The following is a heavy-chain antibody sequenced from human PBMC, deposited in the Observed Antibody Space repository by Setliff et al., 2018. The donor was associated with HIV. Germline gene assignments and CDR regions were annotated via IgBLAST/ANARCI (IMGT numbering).Heavy chain of an antibody. J-gene: IGHJ6*02. CDR1: GYTFSTYD. D-gene: IGHD5-18*01. CDR2: MSPKNNGS. V-gene: IGHV1-8*01. Sequence: ASVKVSCKASGYTFSTYDFNWVRQAAGQGLEWMGWMSPKNNGSGFAQKFQARLTMTRNTSTNTAYMELRSLTSDDTAVYYCARGRYNSRIDVWGQGTTVTSP. CDR3: ARGRYNSRIDV.